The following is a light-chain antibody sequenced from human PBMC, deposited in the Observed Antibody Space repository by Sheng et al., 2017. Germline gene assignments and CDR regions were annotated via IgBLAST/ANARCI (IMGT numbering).Light chain of an antibody. J-gene: IGKJ3*01. CDR3: HPYNKWPPGT. Sequence: EIVVTQSPAILSASPGDRVTLSCRARQSVGDNLAWYQQKPGPAPRLLIYTASNRAADIPERFSGSGSGTDFTLTIGSLQSEDVAVYYCHPYNKWPPGTFGPGTKVDLK. CDR1: QSVGDN. V-gene: IGKV3-15*01. CDR2: TAS.